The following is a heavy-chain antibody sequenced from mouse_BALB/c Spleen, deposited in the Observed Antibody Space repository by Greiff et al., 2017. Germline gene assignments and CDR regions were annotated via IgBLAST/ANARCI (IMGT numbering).Heavy chain of an antibody. Sequence: VQLQQSGAELVRSGASVKLSCTASGFNIKDYYMHWVKQRPEQGLEWIGWIDPENGDTEYAPKFQGKATMTADTSSNTAYLQLSSLTSEDTAVYYCARDWDGAMDYWGQGTSVTVSS. J-gene: IGHJ4*01. CDR1: GFNIKDYY. CDR2: IDPENGDT. V-gene: IGHV14-4*02. D-gene: IGHD4-1*01. CDR3: ARDWDGAMDY.